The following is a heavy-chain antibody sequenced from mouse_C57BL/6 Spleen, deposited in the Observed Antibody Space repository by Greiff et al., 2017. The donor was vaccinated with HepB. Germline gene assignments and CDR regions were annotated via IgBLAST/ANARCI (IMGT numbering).Heavy chain of an antibody. CDR3: ARRRYSNYGAMDY. D-gene: IGHD2-5*01. Sequence: VQLQQSGAELVMPGASVKLSCKASGYTFTSYWMHWVKQRPGQGLEWIGEIDPSDSYTNYNQKFKGKSTLTVDKYSSTAYMQLSSLTSEDSAVYYCARRRYSNYGAMDYWGQGTSVTVAS. CDR1: GYTFTSYW. V-gene: IGHV1-69*01. J-gene: IGHJ4*01. CDR2: IDPSDSYT.